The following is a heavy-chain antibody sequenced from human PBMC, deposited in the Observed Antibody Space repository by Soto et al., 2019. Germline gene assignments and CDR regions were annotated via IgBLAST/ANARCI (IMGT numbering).Heavy chain of an antibody. J-gene: IGHJ4*02. Sequence: GASVKVSCKASGYTFASYDFNWVRQAPGQGLEWMGWMKSNTGDTAYAQKFQGRVTMTGDTSTTTAYMELSSLTSEDTAIYYCARERKYCSSSHCEYDSWGQGTLVTVSS. CDR2: MKSNTGDT. V-gene: IGHV1-8*01. CDR1: GYTFASYD. D-gene: IGHD2-2*01. CDR3: ARERKYCSSSHCEYDS.